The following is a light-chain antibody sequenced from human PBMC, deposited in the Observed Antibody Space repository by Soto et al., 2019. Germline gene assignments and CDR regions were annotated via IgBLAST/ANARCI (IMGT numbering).Light chain of an antibody. CDR2: EVS. CDR1: SSDVGGYNY. J-gene: IGLJ1*01. Sequence: QSALTQPASVSGSPGQSITISCTGTSSDVGGYNYVSWYQQHPGKAPKLMIYEVSNRPSGVSNRFSGSKSGNTASLTISGLQAEDEADYFCRSYSSRRPHVFGTGTKLTVL. CDR3: RSYSSRRPHV. V-gene: IGLV2-14*01.